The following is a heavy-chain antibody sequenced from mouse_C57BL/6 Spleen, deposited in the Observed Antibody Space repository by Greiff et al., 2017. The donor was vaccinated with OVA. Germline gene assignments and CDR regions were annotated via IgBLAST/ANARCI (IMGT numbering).Heavy chain of an antibody. CDR3: ARGSGNYLDY. V-gene: IGHV1-69*01. CDR1: GYTFTSYW. Sequence: VQLQQPGAELVMPGASVKLSCKASGYTFTSYWMHWVKQRPGQGLEWIGEIDPSDSYTNYNQKFKGKSTLTVDKSSSTAYMQLSSLTSEASAVFYCARGSGNYLDYWGQGTTLTVSS. J-gene: IGHJ2*01. D-gene: IGHD1-1*02. CDR2: IDPSDSYT.